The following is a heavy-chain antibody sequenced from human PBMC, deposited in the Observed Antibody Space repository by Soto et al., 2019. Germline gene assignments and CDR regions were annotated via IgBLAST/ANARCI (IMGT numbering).Heavy chain of an antibody. D-gene: IGHD3-16*01. CDR1: GYTFTDYY. Sequence: VASVKVSCKASGYTFTDYYIHWVRQAPGQGLEWLGWFNPKTGGPNYAPKFQGRVTMTRDTSLSTTYMELTSLTSDDTAVYYCAREHAGLGDYWGPGTLVTVSS. J-gene: IGHJ4*02. V-gene: IGHV1-2*02. CDR2: FNPKTGGP. CDR3: AREHAGLGDY.